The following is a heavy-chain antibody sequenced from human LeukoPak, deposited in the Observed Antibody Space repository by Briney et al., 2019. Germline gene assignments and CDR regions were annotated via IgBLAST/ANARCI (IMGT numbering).Heavy chain of an antibody. CDR2: IYYTGST. Sequence: KPSETLSLTCTVSGADIRTYYWSWLRQPPGKGLEWIGHIYYTGSTSYNPSLKSRVTISVDTSKNQFSLKLSSVTAADTAVYYCARARNLGYCSSTSCRNWFDPWGQGTLVTVSS. D-gene: IGHD2-2*01. CDR3: ARARNLGYCSSTSCRNWFDP. V-gene: IGHV4-59*01. J-gene: IGHJ5*02. CDR1: GADIRTYY.